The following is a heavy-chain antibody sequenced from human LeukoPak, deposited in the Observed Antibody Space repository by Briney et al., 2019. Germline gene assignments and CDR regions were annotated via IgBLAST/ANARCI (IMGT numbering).Heavy chain of an antibody. D-gene: IGHD2-2*01. V-gene: IGHV4-39*01. J-gene: IGHJ6*02. Sequence: SETLSLTCTVSGDSIRSSRHSWGWIRQPPGKGLEWIGSISYSGSTYYNPSLKTRVTMSVDTSENQFSLKLSSVTAADSTVYYCVRIYCTSTSCYGDSYYGMDVWGQGTTVTVSS. CDR1: GDSIRSSRHS. CDR3: VRIYCTSTSCYGDSYYGMDV. CDR2: ISYSGST.